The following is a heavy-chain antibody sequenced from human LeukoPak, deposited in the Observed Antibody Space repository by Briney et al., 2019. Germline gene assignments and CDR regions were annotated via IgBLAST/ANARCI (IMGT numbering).Heavy chain of an antibody. CDR2: INPNSGGT. CDR1: GDTFTGYY. Sequence: ASVKVSCKASGDTFTGYYMHWVRQAPGQGLEWMGWINPNSGGTHYAQKFQGRVTMTRDTSISTAYMELSSLRSEDTAVYYCARGGYSGYEYFDYWGQGTLVTVSS. D-gene: IGHD5-12*01. CDR3: ARGGYSGYEYFDY. V-gene: IGHV1-2*02. J-gene: IGHJ4*02.